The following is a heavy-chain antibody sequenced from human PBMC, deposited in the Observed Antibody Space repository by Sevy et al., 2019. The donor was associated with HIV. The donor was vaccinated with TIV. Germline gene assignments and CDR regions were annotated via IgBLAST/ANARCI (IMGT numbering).Heavy chain of an antibody. J-gene: IGHJ4*02. Sequence: GESLKISCAASGFTFSSYAMHWVRQAPGKGLEWVAVISYDGSNKYYADSVKGRFTISRDNSKNTLYLQMNSLRAEDTAVYYCARDGSKAGMSVMRYSSSWLTFDYWGQGTLVTVSS. CDR2: ISYDGSNK. CDR1: GFTFSSYA. CDR3: ARDGSKAGMSVMRYSSSWLTFDY. V-gene: IGHV3-30-3*01. D-gene: IGHD6-13*01.